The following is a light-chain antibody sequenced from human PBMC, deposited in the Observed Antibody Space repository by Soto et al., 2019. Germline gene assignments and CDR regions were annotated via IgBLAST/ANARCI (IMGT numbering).Light chain of an antibody. CDR3: SLYTSENAYV. J-gene: IGLJ1*01. V-gene: IGLV2-18*01. CDR2: EVS. CDR1: STDFVGYNR. Sequence: SGLTRPPSVSGSPGQSVTISCTGTSTDFVGYNRVSWYQQPPGTAPKLMIYEVSKRPSGVPDRFSGSKSGNTASLTISGLQAADEADYYCSLYTSENAYVFGPGTKVTVL.